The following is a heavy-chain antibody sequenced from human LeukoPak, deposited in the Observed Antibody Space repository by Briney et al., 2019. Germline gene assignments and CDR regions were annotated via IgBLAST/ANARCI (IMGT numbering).Heavy chain of an antibody. D-gene: IGHD6-19*01. CDR3: ARGLEYSSGSRNWFDP. Sequence: ASVNVSCKASGYTFTGYYMHWVRQAPGQGLEWMGWINPNSGGTNYAQKFQGRVTMTRDTSISTAYMELSRLRSDDTAVYYCARGLEYSSGSRNWFDPWGQGTLVTVSS. CDR1: GYTFTGYY. V-gene: IGHV1-2*02. J-gene: IGHJ5*02. CDR2: INPNSGGT.